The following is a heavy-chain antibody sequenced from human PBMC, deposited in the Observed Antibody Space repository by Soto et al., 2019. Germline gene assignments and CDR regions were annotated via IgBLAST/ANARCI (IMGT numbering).Heavy chain of an antibody. J-gene: IGHJ5*02. V-gene: IGHV4-31*03. CDR2: IYYSGST. CDR1: GGSISSGGYY. CDR3: ARDRSMYSSSSRARWFDP. D-gene: IGHD6-6*01. Sequence: SETLSLTCTVSGGSISSGGYYWSWIRQHPGKGLEWIGYIYYSGSTYYNPSLKSRVTISVDTSKNQFSLKLSSVTAADTAVYYCARDRSMYSSSSRARWFDPWGQGTLVTVSS.